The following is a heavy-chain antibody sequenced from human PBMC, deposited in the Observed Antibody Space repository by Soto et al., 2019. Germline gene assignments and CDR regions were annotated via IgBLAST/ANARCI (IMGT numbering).Heavy chain of an antibody. Sequence: GGSLRLSCAASGFTFSSYSMNWVRQAPGKGLEWVSYISSSSSTIYYSGSVKGRFTISRDNGKNSLFLQMNSLRDEDTAVYYCARVVVVIPPGYYYAMDVWGQGTTVTVSS. CDR2: ISSSSSTI. D-gene: IGHD3-22*01. CDR3: ARVVVVIPPGYYYAMDV. J-gene: IGHJ6*02. CDR1: GFTFSSYS. V-gene: IGHV3-48*02.